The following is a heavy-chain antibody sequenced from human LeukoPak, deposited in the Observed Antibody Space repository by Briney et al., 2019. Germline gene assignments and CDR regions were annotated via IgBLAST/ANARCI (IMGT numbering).Heavy chain of an antibody. V-gene: IGHV1-2*02. Sequence: ASVKVSCKASGYTFTGYYMHWVRQAPGQGLEWMGWINPNSGGTNYAQKFQGRVTMTRDTSISTAYMELSRLRSDDTAVYYCASFIAVAGDNDAFDIWGQGTMVTVSS. CDR1: GYTFTGYY. D-gene: IGHD6-19*01. CDR2: INPNSGGT. CDR3: ASFIAVAGDNDAFDI. J-gene: IGHJ3*02.